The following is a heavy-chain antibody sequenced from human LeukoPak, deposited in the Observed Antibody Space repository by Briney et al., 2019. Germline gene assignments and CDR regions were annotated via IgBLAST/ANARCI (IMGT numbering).Heavy chain of an antibody. D-gene: IGHD6-6*01. Sequence: SVKVSCKASGGTFSSYAISWVRQAPGQGLEWMGRIIPIFGTANYAQEFQGRVTMTRDTSTSTVYMELSSLRSEDTAVYSCARGKLVAKEYSSSSGFDYWGQGTLVTVSS. CDR3: ARGKLVAKEYSSSSGFDY. CDR1: GGTFSSYA. V-gene: IGHV1-69*05. CDR2: IIPIFGTA. J-gene: IGHJ4*02.